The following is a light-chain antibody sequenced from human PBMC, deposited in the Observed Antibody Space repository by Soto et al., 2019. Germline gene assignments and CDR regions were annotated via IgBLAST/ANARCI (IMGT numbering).Light chain of an antibody. Sequence: EIVLTQSPGTLSLSPVEIATLSFMASQSVSSSYLAWYQQKPGQAPRLLIYGASSRATGIPDRFSGSGSGTDFTLTISRLEPEDFAVYYCQQYGSSPWTFGQGAKVDIK. V-gene: IGKV3-20*01. CDR1: QSVSSSY. CDR3: QQYGSSPWT. CDR2: GAS. J-gene: IGKJ1*01.